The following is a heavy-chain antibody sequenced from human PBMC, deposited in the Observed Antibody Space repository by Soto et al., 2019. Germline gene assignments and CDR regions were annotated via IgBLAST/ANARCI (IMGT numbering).Heavy chain of an antibody. CDR1: GGSLSDFY. CDR3: VGGRGRLVGFDY. CDR2: IDHSGNT. V-gene: IGHV4-34*01. D-gene: IGHD1-26*01. J-gene: IGHJ4*02. Sequence: SETLSLTCAVNGGSLSDFYWSWIRQSPGKGLEWIGEIDHSGNTNYSPSLKSRVTISVDTSKNQFSLKMSSVTAADTVVYYCVGGRGRLVGFDYWGQGTLVTVSS.